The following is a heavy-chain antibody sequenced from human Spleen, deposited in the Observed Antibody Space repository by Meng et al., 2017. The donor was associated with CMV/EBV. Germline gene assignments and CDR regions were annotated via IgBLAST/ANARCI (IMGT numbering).Heavy chain of an antibody. CDR3: ARDLGGGDTFDI. Sequence: GGSLRLSCTASGFPITNTAMTWVRQAPGKGLEWVSLISRDGDTHYTDSVKGRFIISKDNSKKTLYLQMNSLRAEDTAIYYCARDLGGGDTFDIWGQGTMVTRLL. CDR1: GFPITNTA. J-gene: IGHJ3*02. CDR2: ISRDGDT. V-gene: IGHV3-53*01. D-gene: IGHD2-21*02.